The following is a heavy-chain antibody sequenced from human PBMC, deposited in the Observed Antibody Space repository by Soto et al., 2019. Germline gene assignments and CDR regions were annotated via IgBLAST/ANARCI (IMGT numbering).Heavy chain of an antibody. D-gene: IGHD2-2*01. J-gene: IGHJ6*02. CDR1: GGTFSSYT. CDR3: ARGSLPVVPSWDV. Sequence: QVQLVQSGAEVKKPGSSVKVSCKASGGTFSSYTISWVRQAPGQGLEWMGRIIPILGIANYAQKFQGRVTITADKSTSTAYMELSSLRSEDTAVYYCARGSLPVVPSWDVWGQGTTVTVSS. V-gene: IGHV1-69*02. CDR2: IIPILGIA.